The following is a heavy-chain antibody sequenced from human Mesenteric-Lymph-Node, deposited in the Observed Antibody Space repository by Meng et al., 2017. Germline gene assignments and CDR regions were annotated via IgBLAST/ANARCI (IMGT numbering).Heavy chain of an antibody. V-gene: IGHV1-2*02. CDR1: GYTFTGYY. Sequence: ASVKVSCKASGYTFTGYYMHWVRQAPGQGLEWTGWINPNSGGTNYAQKFQGRVTMTRDTSISTAYMELSRLRSDDTAVYYCARVDVLRYFDWLDDFDYWGQGTLVTVSS. CDR3: ARVDVLRYFDWLDDFDY. D-gene: IGHD3-9*01. J-gene: IGHJ4*02. CDR2: INPNSGGT.